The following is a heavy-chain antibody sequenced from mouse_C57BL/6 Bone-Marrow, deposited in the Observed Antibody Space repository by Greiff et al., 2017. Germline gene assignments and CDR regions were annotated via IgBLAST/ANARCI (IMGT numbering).Heavy chain of an antibody. Sequence: EVQRVESGGGLVQPGGSLKLSCAASGFTFSDYYMYWVRQTPEKRLEWVAYISNGGGSTYYPDTVKGRFTISRDNAKNTLYLQMSRLKSEDTAMYYCARHDGNAWFSYWGQGTLVTVSA. CDR1: GFTFSDYY. V-gene: IGHV5-12*01. J-gene: IGHJ3*01. CDR3: ARHDGNAWFSY. CDR2: ISNGGGST. D-gene: IGHD2-1*01.